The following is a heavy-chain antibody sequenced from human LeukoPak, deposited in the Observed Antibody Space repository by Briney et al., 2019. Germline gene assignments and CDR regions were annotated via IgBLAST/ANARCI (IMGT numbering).Heavy chain of an antibody. V-gene: IGHV3-30*18. CDR2: ISYDGSNK. J-gene: IGHJ4*02. CDR1: GFTFSSYG. D-gene: IGHD3-3*01. Sequence: GGSLRLSCAASGFTFSSYGMHWVRQAPGKGLEWVAVISYDGSNKYYADSVKGRFTISRDNSKNTLYLQMNSLRAEDTAVYYCAKDRGFWSGYPPTYYFDYWGQGTLVTVSS. CDR3: AKDRGFWSGYPPTYYFDY.